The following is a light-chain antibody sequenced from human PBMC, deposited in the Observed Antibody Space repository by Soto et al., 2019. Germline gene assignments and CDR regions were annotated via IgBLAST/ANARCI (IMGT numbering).Light chain of an antibody. Sequence: DIQMTQSPSTLSASVGDRVTITCRASQSISSWLAWYQQKPGKAPKLLIYDVSSLEGGVPSRFSGSGSGTGFSLTISSLQTDGFATYYCQRYNSYSNTFGQGTKVEIK. V-gene: IGKV1-5*01. J-gene: IGKJ2*01. CDR2: DVS. CDR1: QSISSW. CDR3: QRYNSYSNT.